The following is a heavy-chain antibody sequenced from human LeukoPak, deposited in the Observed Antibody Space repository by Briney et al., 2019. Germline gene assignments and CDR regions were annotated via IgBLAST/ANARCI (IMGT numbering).Heavy chain of an antibody. V-gene: IGHV1-18*01. CDR1: GGTFSSYA. CDR2: ISAYNGNT. CDR3: ASSLYDFWSGYPYYFDY. J-gene: IGHJ4*02. Sequence: ASVKVSCKASGGTFSSYAISWVRQAPGQGLEWMGWISAYNGNTNYAQKLQGRVTMTTDTSTSTAYMELRSLRSDDTAVYYCASSLYDFWSGYPYYFDYWGQGTLVTVSS. D-gene: IGHD3-3*01.